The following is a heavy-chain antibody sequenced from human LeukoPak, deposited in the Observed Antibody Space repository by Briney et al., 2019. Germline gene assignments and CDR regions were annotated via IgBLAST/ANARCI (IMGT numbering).Heavy chain of an antibody. CDR1: GGTFISYA. J-gene: IGHJ6*02. D-gene: IGHD2-21*02. V-gene: IGHV1-69*04. CDR3: ARDETLNIVVVTANYYYGMDV. Sequence: ASVKVSCKASGGTFISYAISWVRQAPGQGLEWMGRIIPILGIANYAQKFQGRVTITADKSTSTAYMELSSLRSEDTAVYYGARDETLNIVVVTANYYYGMDVWGQGTTVTVSS. CDR2: IIPILGIA.